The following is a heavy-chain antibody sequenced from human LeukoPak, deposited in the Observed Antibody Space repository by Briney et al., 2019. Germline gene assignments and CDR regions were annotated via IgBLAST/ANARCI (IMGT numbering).Heavy chain of an antibody. Sequence: SETLSLTCAVYGGSFSGYYWSWIRQPPGKGLEWIGEINHSGSTNHNPSLKSRVTISVDTSKNQFSLKLSSVTAADTAVYYCGRGGYSSSWYKFLWFDPWGQGTLVTGSS. CDR2: INHSGST. CDR3: GRGGYSSSWYKFLWFDP. J-gene: IGHJ5*02. D-gene: IGHD6-13*01. V-gene: IGHV4-34*01. CDR1: GGSFSGYY.